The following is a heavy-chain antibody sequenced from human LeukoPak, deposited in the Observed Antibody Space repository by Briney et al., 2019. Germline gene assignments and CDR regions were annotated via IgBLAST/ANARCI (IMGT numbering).Heavy chain of an antibody. CDR1: GYXFSNFG. Sequence: ASVKVSCKASGYXFSNFGISWVRQAPGQGLEWMGWISGNNDNPNYGQKFQGRLTVTTDSSTNTAYMELRNLRSDDTAVYYCARDGTSTDDYWGQGTLVTVSS. CDR3: ARDGTSTDDY. J-gene: IGHJ4*02. V-gene: IGHV1-18*01. CDR2: ISGNNDNP. D-gene: IGHD2-2*01.